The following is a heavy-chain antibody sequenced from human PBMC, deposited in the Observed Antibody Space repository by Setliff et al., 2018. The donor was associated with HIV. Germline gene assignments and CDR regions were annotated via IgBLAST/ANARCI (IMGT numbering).Heavy chain of an antibody. D-gene: IGHD6-13*01. J-gene: IGHJ5*02. Sequence: SETLSLTCAVSGGSISSSNWWSWVRQPPGKGLEWIGELYHSGSANYNPSLKSRVIISIDKSKNKFSLKVSYVTAADTAVYYCARILVAAAGTGFDPWGQGILVTVSS. CDR2: LYHSGSA. CDR1: GGSISSSNW. CDR3: ARILVAAAGTGFDP. V-gene: IGHV4-4*02.